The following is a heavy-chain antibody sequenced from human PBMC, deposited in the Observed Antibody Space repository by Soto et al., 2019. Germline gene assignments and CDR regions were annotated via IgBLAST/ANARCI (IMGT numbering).Heavy chain of an antibody. D-gene: IGHD2-15*01. V-gene: IGHV3-74*01. CDR3: VRTSLVVAAATREDY. CDR1: GFTFSSYW. Sequence: EVQLVESGGGLVQPGGSLRLSCAASGFTFSSYWMHWVRQAPGKGLVWVSRINSDGGSTSYADSVKGRFTISRDNAKNTLYLQMNTLIAEDTAVYYCVRTSLVVAAATREDYWGQGTLVTVSS. J-gene: IGHJ4*02. CDR2: INSDGGST.